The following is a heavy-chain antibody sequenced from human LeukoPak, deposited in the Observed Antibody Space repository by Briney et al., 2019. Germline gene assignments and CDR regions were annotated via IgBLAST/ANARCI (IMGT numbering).Heavy chain of an antibody. J-gene: IGHJ4*02. V-gene: IGHV1-46*01. CDR1: GYTFTSYY. CDR3: ARGSSYYGSGSYYNVVGEKSFDY. CDR2: INPSGGST. D-gene: IGHD3-10*01. Sequence: ASVKVSCKASGYTFTSYYMHWVRQAPGQGLEWMGIINPSGGSTSYAQKFQGRVTMTRDTSTSTVYMELSSLRSEDTAVYYCARGSSYYGSGSYYNVVGEKSFDYWGQGTLVTVSS.